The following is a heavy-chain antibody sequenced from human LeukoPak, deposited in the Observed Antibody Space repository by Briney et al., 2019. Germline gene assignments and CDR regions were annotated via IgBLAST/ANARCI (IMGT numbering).Heavy chain of an antibody. J-gene: IGHJ4*02. D-gene: IGHD2-2*03. CDR3: AKDTNSGYCSSTSCYGTWSYFDY. Sequence: MXWXRQAXXXGXEWVSGXSWNSGSIGYADSVKGRFTISRDNAKNSLYLQMNSLRAEDTALYYCAKDTNSGYCSSTSCYGTWSYFDYWGQGTLVTVSS. CDR2: XSWNSGSI. V-gene: IGHV3-9*01.